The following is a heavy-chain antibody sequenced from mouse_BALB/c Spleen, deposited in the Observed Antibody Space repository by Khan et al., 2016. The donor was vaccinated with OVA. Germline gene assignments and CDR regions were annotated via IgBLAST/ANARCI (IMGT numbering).Heavy chain of an antibody. J-gene: IGHJ4*01. V-gene: IGHV9-3-1*01. CDR1: GYTFTNYG. CDR2: INTYTGEP. Sequence: QIQLVQSGPELKKPGETVKISCKASGYTFTNYGMNWVKQAPGKGLKWMGWINTYTGEPTYADDFKGRFAFSLETSASTAYLQINNLKNEDTATDFFARKYYRYDAMDYWGQGTSVTVSS. CDR3: ARKYYRYDAMDY. D-gene: IGHD2-14*01.